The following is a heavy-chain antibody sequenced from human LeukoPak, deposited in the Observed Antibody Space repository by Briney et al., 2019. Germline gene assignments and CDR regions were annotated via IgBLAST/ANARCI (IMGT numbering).Heavy chain of an antibody. CDR3: ARVSGSGWHFDY. Sequence: GGSLRLSCAAFGFTFSSYAMSWVRQAPGKGLEWVSAISGSGGSTYYADSVKGRFTISRDNAKNSLYLQTNSLRVEDTAVYYCARVSGSGWHFDYWGQGSLVTVSS. CDR1: GFTFSSYA. J-gene: IGHJ4*02. CDR2: ISGSGGST. V-gene: IGHV3-23*01. D-gene: IGHD6-19*01.